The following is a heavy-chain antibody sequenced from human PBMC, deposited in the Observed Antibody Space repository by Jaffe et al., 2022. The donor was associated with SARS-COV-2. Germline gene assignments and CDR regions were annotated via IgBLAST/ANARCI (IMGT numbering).Heavy chain of an antibody. Sequence: QVQLQGSGPGLVKPSQTLSLTCTVSGGSISSGSYFWTWIRQPAGRGLEWIGRIYTSGSTNYNPSLKSRVTISLDTSENQFTLNLSSVTAADTAVYYCARDQKGNGWYREWGQGTLVTVST. CDR2: IYTSGST. CDR3: ARDQKGNGWYRE. J-gene: IGHJ4*02. CDR1: GGSISSGSYF. D-gene: IGHD6-19*01. V-gene: IGHV4-61*02.